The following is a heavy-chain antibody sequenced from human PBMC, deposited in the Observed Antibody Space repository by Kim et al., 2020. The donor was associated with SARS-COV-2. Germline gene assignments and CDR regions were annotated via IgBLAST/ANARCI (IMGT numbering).Heavy chain of an antibody. CDR1: GYTFTRYA. Sequence: ASVKVSCKASGYTFTRYAMHWVRQAPGQRLEWMGWINAGNGNTKYSQKFQGRVTITRDTSASTAYMELSSLRSEDTAVYYCARGSITIFGVVIGTDAFDIWGQGTMVTVSS. CDR2: INAGNGNT. V-gene: IGHV1-3*01. J-gene: IGHJ3*02. D-gene: IGHD3-3*01. CDR3: ARGSITIFGVVIGTDAFDI.